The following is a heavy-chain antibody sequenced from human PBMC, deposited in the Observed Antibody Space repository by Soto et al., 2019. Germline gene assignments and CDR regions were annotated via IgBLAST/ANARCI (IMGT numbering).Heavy chain of an antibody. V-gene: IGHV4-59*01. CDR2: IYYSGSA. CDR1: RRSISSYY. Sequence: ESLSRTSDASRRSISSYYASWIRQPPGKGLGWIGYIYYSGSANYNPSLKSRVTISVXXXXXXIXLXMXXVAAAXTAVHYCAVLSLPGPLLFDPWGQGTLVTVAP. J-gene: IGHJ5*02. CDR3: AVLSLPGPLLFDP.